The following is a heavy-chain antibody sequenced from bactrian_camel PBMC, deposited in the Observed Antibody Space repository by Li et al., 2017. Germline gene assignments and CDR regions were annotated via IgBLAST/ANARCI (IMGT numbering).Heavy chain of an antibody. V-gene: IGHV3S53*01. J-gene: IGHJ4*01. D-gene: IGHD3*01. CDR2: IDIRRSE. CDR1: EYIFKHCG. CDR3: AADLRLPVMCSNWVIDYKY. Sequence: QVQLVESGGGSQQAGGSLKLSCATSEYIFKHCGTAWYRQPPGKYQEFVASIDIRRSEKYDDSVKGRFTISRDKAKNTLCLQMNDLKPEDTAMYFCAADLRLPVMCSNWVIDYKYWGQGTQVTVS.